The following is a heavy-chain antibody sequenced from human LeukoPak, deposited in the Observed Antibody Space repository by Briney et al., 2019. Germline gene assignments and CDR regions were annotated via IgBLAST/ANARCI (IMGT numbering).Heavy chain of an antibody. CDR2: ISYDGSNK. D-gene: IGHD2-15*01. J-gene: IGHJ4*02. V-gene: IGHV3-30*18. Sequence: GGPLRLSCAASGFTFSSYGMHWVRQTPGKGLEWVAVISYDGSNKYYADSVKGRFTISRDNSKNTLYLQMNSLRAEDTAVYYCAKPRYCSGGSCPPCDWGQGTLVTVSS. CDR1: GFTFSSYG. CDR3: AKPRYCSGGSCPPCD.